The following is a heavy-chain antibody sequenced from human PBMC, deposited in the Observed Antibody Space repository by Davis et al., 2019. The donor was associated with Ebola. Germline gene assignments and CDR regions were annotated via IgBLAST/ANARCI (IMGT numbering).Heavy chain of an antibody. J-gene: IGHJ4*02. CDR2: INHSGSA. D-gene: IGHD3-3*01. Sequence: SETLSLTCTVSGGSISSSSYYWGWIRQPPGKGLEWIGEINHSGSADYNPSLKSRVTISVDTSKNQFSLRLTSVTAADTSVYYCARGYYDFWSGYLNWGQGALITVSS. CDR1: GGSISSSSYY. V-gene: IGHV4-39*07. CDR3: ARGYYDFWSGYLN.